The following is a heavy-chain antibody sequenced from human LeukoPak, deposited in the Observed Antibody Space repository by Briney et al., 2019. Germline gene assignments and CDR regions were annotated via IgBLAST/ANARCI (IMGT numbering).Heavy chain of an antibody. CDR2: LYYSGST. D-gene: IGHD6-19*01. CDR3: ARDSSGRFYNWFDP. V-gene: IGHV4-39*07. Sequence: PSETLSLTCTVSSGSINNNTFYWGWVRQPPGRGLEWLGSLYYSGSTYYNPSLKSRIAISVDTSKNQFSLKLSSVTAADTAVYYCARDSSGRFYNWFDPWGQGTLVTVSS. J-gene: IGHJ5*02. CDR1: SGSINNNTFY.